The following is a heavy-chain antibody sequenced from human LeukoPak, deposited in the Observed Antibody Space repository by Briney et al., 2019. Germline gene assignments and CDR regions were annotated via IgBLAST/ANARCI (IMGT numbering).Heavy chain of an antibody. CDR3: ARAYTATAAMDV. CDR2: IKQDGTVQ. J-gene: IGHJ6*02. D-gene: IGHD2-21*02. V-gene: IGHV3-7*01. Sequence: GGSLRLSCAASGFALSAYWMNWVRQAQGKGLQWLANIKQDGTVQHYVDSMKGRFTISRVNAKNSLFLQMNSLRAEDTALYYCARAYTATAAMDVWGQGTTVTVS. CDR1: GFALSAYW.